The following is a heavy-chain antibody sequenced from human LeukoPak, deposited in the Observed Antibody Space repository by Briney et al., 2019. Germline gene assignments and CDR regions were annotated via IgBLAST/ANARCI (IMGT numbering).Heavy chain of an antibody. Sequence: PGGSLRLSCAAYGLAFSAYKMPWVRQAPRKGLLWVSRISTDGYTTDYANFAQGRFTASRDNTKNTWSLEMNSLRAEDTAVYYCVVGGSPGYWGQGTLVTVSS. V-gene: IGHV3-74*01. D-gene: IGHD2-15*01. CDR2: ISTDGYTT. CDR1: GLAFSAYK. CDR3: VVGGSPGY. J-gene: IGHJ4*02.